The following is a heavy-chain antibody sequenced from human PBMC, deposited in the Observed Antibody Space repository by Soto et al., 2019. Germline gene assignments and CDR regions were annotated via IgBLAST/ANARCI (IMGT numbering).Heavy chain of an antibody. CDR3: GTGTTHSVFDI. J-gene: IGHJ3*02. V-gene: IGHV3-23*01. D-gene: IGHD1-1*01. Sequence: EVQLLESGGGLVQPGGSLRLSCASSGFAFSSYAFSWVRQAPGKGLDWVSSIGIGGDLYYADSVKGRFAISRDNSKNTLFLQMIGLRAEDTAVYYCGTGTTHSVFDIWGHGTMVTVSS. CDR1: GFAFSSYA. CDR2: IGIGGDL.